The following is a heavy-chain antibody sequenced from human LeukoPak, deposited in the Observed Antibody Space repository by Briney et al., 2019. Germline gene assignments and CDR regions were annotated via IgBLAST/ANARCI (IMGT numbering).Heavy chain of an antibody. CDR1: GFTLSSYE. Sequence: GSLRPSCAASGFTLSSYEMNWVRQAPGKGLKWVSHISSSGDTIYYADSVKGRFTISRDDAKKSLYLQMNSLRAEDTAVYYCARRRTTVTTSLDYWGQGTLVTVSS. D-gene: IGHD4-17*01. J-gene: IGHJ4*02. CDR3: ARRRTTVTTSLDY. V-gene: IGHV3-48*03. CDR2: ISSSGDTI.